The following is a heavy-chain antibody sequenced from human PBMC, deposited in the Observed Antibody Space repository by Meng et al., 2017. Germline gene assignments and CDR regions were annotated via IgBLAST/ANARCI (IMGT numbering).Heavy chain of an antibody. D-gene: IGHD3-22*01. J-gene: IGHJ4*02. Sequence: QVQPVEAGGGGAHPGRPLCLPLSASGFTFSSYAMHWVRQAPCKGLEWVAVISYDGSNKYYADSVKGRFTISRDNSKNTLYLQMNSLRAEDTAVYYCARNTYYYDSSGYIDYWGQGTLVTVSS. V-gene: IGHV3-30*01. CDR2: ISYDGSNK. CDR1: GFTFSSYA. CDR3: ARNTYYYDSSGYIDY.